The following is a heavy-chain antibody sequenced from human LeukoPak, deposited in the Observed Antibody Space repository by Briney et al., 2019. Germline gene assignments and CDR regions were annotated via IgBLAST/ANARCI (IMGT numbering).Heavy chain of an antibody. CDR1: GFTLSSYP. D-gene: IGHD2-2*01. CDR2: ISYDGSNK. CDR3: ARDRRSCSSTSCLHNYYYYYGMDV. V-gene: IGHV3-30*04. Sequence: GGSLRLSCAASGFTLSSYPMRWVRQAPGKGLEWVAVISYDGSNKYYADSVKGRFTISRDNSKNTLSLQMNSLRGEDTAVYFCARDRRSCSSTSCLHNYYYYYGMDVWGQGTTVTVSS. J-gene: IGHJ6*02.